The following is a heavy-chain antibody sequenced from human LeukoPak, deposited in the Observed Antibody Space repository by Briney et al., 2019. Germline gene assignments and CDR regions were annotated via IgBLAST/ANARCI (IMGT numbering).Heavy chain of an antibody. CDR2: IYSGGST. V-gene: IGHV3-53*01. J-gene: IGHJ4*02. Sequence: PGGSLRLSCAASGFTVSSNYMSWVRQAPGKGLEWVSVIYSGGSTYYADSVKGRFTISRDNSKNTLYLQMNSLRAEDTAVYYCASGFTIFGVVAYFDYWGQGTLVTVSS. CDR1: GFTVSSNY. D-gene: IGHD3-3*01. CDR3: ASGFTIFGVVAYFDY.